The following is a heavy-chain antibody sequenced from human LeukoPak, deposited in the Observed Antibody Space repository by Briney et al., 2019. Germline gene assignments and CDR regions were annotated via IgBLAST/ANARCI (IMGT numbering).Heavy chain of an antibody. V-gene: IGHV3-48*03. CDR2: IAGSDTRT. J-gene: IGHJ4*02. Sequence: GGSLRHSCAASGFPFSVYEMNWVRQAPGKGLEWVSYIAGSDTRTYYADAVKGRFTISRDNAKNSLFLQMNSLRAEDTALYYCTTLGSYLESWGQGRLGTVPS. CDR3: TTLGSYLES. D-gene: IGHD3-10*01. CDR1: GFPFSVYE.